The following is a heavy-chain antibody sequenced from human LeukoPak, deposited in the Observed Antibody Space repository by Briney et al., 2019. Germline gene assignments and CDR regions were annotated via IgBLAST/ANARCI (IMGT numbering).Heavy chain of an antibody. CDR1: GFTFSDYA. V-gene: IGHV3-30-3*01. CDR3: ARDRSSYANDAFDF. J-gene: IGHJ3*01. D-gene: IGHD3-3*01. CDR2: LSYGGTNK. Sequence: PGGSLRLSCAASGFTFSDYAMHWVRQAPGKGLEWVAVLSYGGTNKYYADFVKGRFTISRDNSKNTMFLQMNSLRAEDTAVYHCARDRSSYANDAFDFWGQGTMVTVSS.